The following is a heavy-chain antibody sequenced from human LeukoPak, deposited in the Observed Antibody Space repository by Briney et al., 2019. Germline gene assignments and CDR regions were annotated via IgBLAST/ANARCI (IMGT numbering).Heavy chain of an antibody. Sequence: GRSLRLSCAASGFTFSSYGMHWVRQAPGKGLEWVAVIWYDGSNKYYADSVKGRFTISRDNSKNTLYLQMNSLRAEDTAVYYCARDGRQSASRGPLVYWGQGTLVTVPS. CDR2: IWYDGSNK. V-gene: IGHV3-33*01. CDR3: ARDGRQSASRGPLVY. D-gene: IGHD1-26*01. J-gene: IGHJ4*02. CDR1: GFTFSSYG.